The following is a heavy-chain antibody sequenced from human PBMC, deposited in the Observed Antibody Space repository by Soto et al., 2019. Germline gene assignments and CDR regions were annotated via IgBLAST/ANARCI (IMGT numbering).Heavy chain of an antibody. D-gene: IGHD3-3*01. Sequence: ASVKVSCKASGYTFTSYAMHWVRQAPGQRLEWMGWINAGNGNTKYSQKFQGRVTITRDTSASTAYMELSSLRSEDTAVYYCARDLDDFWSGYQHYGMYGWGQGTKVTVSS. CDR2: INAGNGNT. CDR1: GYTFTSYA. J-gene: IGHJ6*02. CDR3: ARDLDDFWSGYQHYGMYG. V-gene: IGHV1-3*01.